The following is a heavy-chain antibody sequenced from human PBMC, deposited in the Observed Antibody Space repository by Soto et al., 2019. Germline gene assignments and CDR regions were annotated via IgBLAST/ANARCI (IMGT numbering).Heavy chain of an antibody. D-gene: IGHD2-15*01. Sequence: GGSLRLSCAASGFTFSNAWMSWVRQAPGKGLEWVGRIKSKTDGGTTDYAAPVKGRFTISRDDSKNTLYLQMNSLKTEDTAVYYCTTDLAYCSGGSCYSFDYWGQGTLVTVSS. CDR3: TTDLAYCSGGSCYSFDY. J-gene: IGHJ4*02. V-gene: IGHV3-15*01. CDR1: GFTFSNAW. CDR2: IKSKTDGGTT.